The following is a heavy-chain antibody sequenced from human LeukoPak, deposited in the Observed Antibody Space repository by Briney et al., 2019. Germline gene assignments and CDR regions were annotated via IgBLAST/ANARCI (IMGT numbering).Heavy chain of an antibody. D-gene: IGHD3-22*01. Sequence: GASVKVSCKASGYTFTNNFMHWVRQAPGQGLEWMGWINPNSGGTNYAQKFQGRVTMTWDTSISTAYMELSSLRSDDTAVYYCTSDTYYYDSTGLGHWFDPWGQGTLVTVSS. V-gene: IGHV1-2*02. CDR1: GYTFTNNF. J-gene: IGHJ5*02. CDR3: TSDTYYYDSTGLGHWFDP. CDR2: INPNSGGT.